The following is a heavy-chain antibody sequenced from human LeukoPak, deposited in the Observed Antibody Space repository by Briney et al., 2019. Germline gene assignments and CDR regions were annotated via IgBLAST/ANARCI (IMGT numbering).Heavy chain of an antibody. Sequence: PSETLSLTCTVSGYSIRNGYDWGWIRLSPGKGLEWLGRIYQSGSTYDNPSLKSRVTLSIDTSKNQFSLKLSAVADADSALYYCARAEINDYSRYGGQGTPVIVSS. D-gene: IGHD4-11*01. J-gene: IGHJ4*02. CDR2: IYQSGST. CDR3: ARAEINDYSRY. V-gene: IGHV4-38-2*02. CDR1: GYSIRNGYD.